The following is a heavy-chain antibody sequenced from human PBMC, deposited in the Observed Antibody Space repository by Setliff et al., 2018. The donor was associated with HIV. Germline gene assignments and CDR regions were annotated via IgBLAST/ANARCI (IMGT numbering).Heavy chain of an antibody. CDR2: ISGSGGST. CDR1: GFSFSSFG. V-gene: IGHV3-23*01. D-gene: IGHD2-8*02. J-gene: IGHJ4*02. Sequence: GGSLRLSCAASGFSFSSFGMNWVRQAPGKGLEWVSGISGSGGSTYYADSVKGRFTISRDNSKNTLFLRMNSLRADDTAVYYCATARPRHLVSTNPPYYFDYWGQGTLVTVSS. CDR3: ATARPRHLVSTNPPYYFDY.